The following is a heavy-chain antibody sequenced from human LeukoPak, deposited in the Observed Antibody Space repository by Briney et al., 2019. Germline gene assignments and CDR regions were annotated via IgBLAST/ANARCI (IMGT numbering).Heavy chain of an antibody. Sequence: GGSLRLYCAASGFTFNEYAIHWVRQAPGKGLEWVAVVSSDGINKYYADSVKGRFTISRDNSKNTLYLQMNSLRPEDTAVYYCAREKDYGDYIDFWGQGTLVTVSS. CDR2: VSSDGINK. CDR1: GFTFNEYA. D-gene: IGHD4-17*01. J-gene: IGHJ4*02. V-gene: IGHV3-30-3*01. CDR3: AREKDYGDYIDF.